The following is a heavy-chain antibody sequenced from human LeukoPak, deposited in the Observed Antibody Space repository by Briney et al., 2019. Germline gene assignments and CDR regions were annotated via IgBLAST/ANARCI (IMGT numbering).Heavy chain of an antibody. J-gene: IGHJ4*02. CDR1: GFTVSSNY. Sequence: GGSLRLSCAASGFTVSSNYMSWVRQAPGKGLEWVSVIYSGGSTYYADSVKGRFTISRDNSKNTLYLQMNSLRAEDTAVYYCARSHMSRGGGSCYIDYWGQGTLVTVSS. D-gene: IGHD2-15*01. CDR3: ARSHMSRGGGSCYIDY. V-gene: IGHV3-53*01. CDR2: IYSGGST.